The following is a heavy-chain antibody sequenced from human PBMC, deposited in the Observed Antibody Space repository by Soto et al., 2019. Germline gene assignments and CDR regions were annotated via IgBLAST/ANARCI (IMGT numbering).Heavy chain of an antibody. D-gene: IGHD3-3*01. CDR2: IRSRTDGGTT. J-gene: IGHJ4*02. V-gene: IGHV3-15*07. CDR1: GFTFSNAW. Sequence: EVQLMESGGGLVEPGGSLRLSCVASGFTFSNAWMNWVRQAPGKGLEWVGRIRSRTDGGTTDYAASVKDRFSFSRDDSRHTLFLEMNSLKTEDTAVYYCTTSIFGVVTAHWGQGTLVIVSS. CDR3: TTSIFGVVTAH.